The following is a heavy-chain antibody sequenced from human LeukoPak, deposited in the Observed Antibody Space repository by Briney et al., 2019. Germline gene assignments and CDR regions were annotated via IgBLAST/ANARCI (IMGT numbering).Heavy chain of an antibody. J-gene: IGHJ3*02. CDR1: GGSISNYY. D-gene: IGHD3-10*01. V-gene: IGHV4-59*01. Sequence: SETLSLTCAVSGGSISNYYWSWIRQPPGKGLEWIGYIYYSGATNYNPSLKSRVTISVDTSKNQFSLRLSSVTAADTAVYYCARDRLADYYGSGSYQAFDIWGQGTMVTVSS. CDR2: IYYSGAT. CDR3: ARDRLADYYGSGSYQAFDI.